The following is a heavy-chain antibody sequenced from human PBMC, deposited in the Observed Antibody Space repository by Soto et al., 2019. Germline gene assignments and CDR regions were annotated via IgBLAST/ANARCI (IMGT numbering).Heavy chain of an antibody. J-gene: IGHJ5*02. CDR2: VYRSGAA. CDR1: GYSISTGYY. V-gene: IGHV4-38-2*02. Sequence: SETLSLTCTVSGYSISTGYYWACVRQSPGKGLEWIGSVYRSGAAYYSPSLKSRVTISVDRSKNQFSLKLSSVTAADTAVYYCARGSSGSYYNRFDPWGQGTLVTVYS. CDR3: ARGSSGSYYNRFDP. D-gene: IGHD3-10*01.